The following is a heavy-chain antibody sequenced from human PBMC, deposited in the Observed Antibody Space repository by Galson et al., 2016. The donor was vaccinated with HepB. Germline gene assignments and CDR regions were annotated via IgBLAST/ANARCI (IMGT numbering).Heavy chain of an antibody. Sequence: SLRLSCAASGFTFSSYGMHWVRQAPGKGLEWVSIIHSGGTTYYADSVKGRFTISKDNFKNTLYLQMNSLRAEDTAVYYCARAPVTSTTCCYYFDYWGQGTLVTVAS. CDR2: IHSGGTT. J-gene: IGHJ4*02. D-gene: IGHD2-2*01. CDR1: GFTFSSYG. V-gene: IGHV3-53*01. CDR3: ARAPVTSTTCCYYFDY.